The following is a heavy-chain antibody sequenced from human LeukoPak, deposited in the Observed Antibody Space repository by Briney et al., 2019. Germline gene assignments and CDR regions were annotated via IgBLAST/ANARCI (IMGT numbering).Heavy chain of an antibody. D-gene: IGHD3-10*01. CDR3: ARGYYGSGSYTPSDY. J-gene: IGHJ4*02. V-gene: IGHV4-30-2*01. CDR1: GGSISSGGYY. CDR2: IYHSGST. Sequence: SQTLSLTCTVSGGSISSGGYYWSWIRPPPGKGLEWIGYIYHSGSTYYNPSLKSRVTISVDRSKNQFSLKLSSVTAADTAVYYCARGYYGSGSYTPSDYWGQGTLVTVSS.